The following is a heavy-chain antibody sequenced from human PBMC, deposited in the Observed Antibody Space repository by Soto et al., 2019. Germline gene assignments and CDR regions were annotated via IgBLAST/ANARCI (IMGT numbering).Heavy chain of an antibody. CDR1: GFTFSSYA. CDR2: ISYEGSNK. CDR3: ARDRKYYGSGSYYNNYYYYYGMDV. Sequence: QVQLVESGGGVVQPGRSLRLSCAASGFTFSSYAMHWVRQAPGKGLEWVAVISYEGSNKYYADSVKGRFTISRDNSKNTLYLQMNSLRAEDTAVYYCARDRKYYGSGSYYNNYYYYYGMDVWGQGTTVTVSS. V-gene: IGHV3-30-3*01. J-gene: IGHJ6*02. D-gene: IGHD3-10*01.